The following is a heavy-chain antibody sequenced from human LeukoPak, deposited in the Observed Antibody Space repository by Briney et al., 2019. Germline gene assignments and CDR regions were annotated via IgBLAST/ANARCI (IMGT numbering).Heavy chain of an antibody. Sequence: ASVKVSCKASGYTFTGYYMHWVRQAPGQGLEWMGRINPNSGGTNYAQKFQGRVTMTRDTSISTAYMELSRLRPDDTAVYYCARDQERYDFWSGYYPTVGYYYMDVWGKGTTVTVSS. J-gene: IGHJ6*03. CDR3: ARDQERYDFWSGYYPTVGYYYMDV. D-gene: IGHD3-3*01. V-gene: IGHV1-2*06. CDR2: INPNSGGT. CDR1: GYTFTGYY.